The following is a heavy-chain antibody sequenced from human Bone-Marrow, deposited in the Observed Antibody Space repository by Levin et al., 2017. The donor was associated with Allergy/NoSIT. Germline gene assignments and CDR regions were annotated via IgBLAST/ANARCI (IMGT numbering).Heavy chain of an antibody. D-gene: IGHD3-16*01. CDR1: GGSISTFY. CDR2: IYYTGST. Sequence: PSETLSLTCTVSGGSISTFYWTWIRQSPEKGLEWIGYIYYTGSTKYNPSLKSRVTISIDTSQNQFSLKLNSVTAADTAVYYCAREGAHSIDIWGQGTLVTVSS. CDR3: AREGAHSIDI. J-gene: IGHJ3*02. V-gene: IGHV4-59*01.